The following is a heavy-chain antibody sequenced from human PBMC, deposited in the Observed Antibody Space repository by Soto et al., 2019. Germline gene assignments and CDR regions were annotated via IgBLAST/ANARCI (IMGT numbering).Heavy chain of an antibody. CDR3: AKDWDSGYDDKDGHYYYGMDV. CDR2: ISYDGSNK. D-gene: IGHD5-12*01. V-gene: IGHV3-30*18. Sequence: GALRLSCAASGFTFSSYGMHWVRQAPGKGLEWVAVISYDGSNKYYADSVKGRFTISRDKSKNTLYLQMNSLRAEDTAVYYCAKDWDSGYDDKDGHYYYGMDVWGQGTTVTVSS. CDR1: GFTFSSYG. J-gene: IGHJ6*02.